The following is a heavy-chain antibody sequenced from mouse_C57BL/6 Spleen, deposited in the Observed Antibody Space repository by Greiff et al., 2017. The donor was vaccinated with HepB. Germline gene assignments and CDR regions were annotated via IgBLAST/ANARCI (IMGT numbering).Heavy chain of an antibody. CDR3: ASRDYVDY. CDR2: ISYDGSN. V-gene: IGHV3-6*01. CDR1: GYSITSGYY. Sequence: EVQLQESGPGLVKPSQSLSLTCSVTGYSITSGYYWNWIRQFPGNKLEWMGYISYDGSNNYNPSLKNRISITRDTSKNQFFLKLNSVTTEDTATYYCASRDYVDYWGQGTTLTVSS. J-gene: IGHJ2*01.